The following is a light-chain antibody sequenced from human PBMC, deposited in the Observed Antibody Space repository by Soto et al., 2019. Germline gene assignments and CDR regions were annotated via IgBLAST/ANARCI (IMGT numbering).Light chain of an antibody. V-gene: IGKV1-13*02. J-gene: IGKJ2*01. CDR2: DAS. CDR3: QQFNSYLSYT. Sequence: AIQLTQSPSSLSASVGDRVTITCRASQGISRALAWYQQKPGKAPKLLIYDASSLESGVPSRFSGSGSGTDFTLTISSLQPEDFATDYCQQFNSYLSYTFGQGTKLEIK. CDR1: QGISRA.